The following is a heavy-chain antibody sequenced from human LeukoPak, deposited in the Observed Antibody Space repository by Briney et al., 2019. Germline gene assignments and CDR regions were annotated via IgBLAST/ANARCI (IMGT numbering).Heavy chain of an antibody. V-gene: IGHV4-59*01. CDR3: ARGNPGYRIDY. J-gene: IGHJ4*02. D-gene: IGHD6-13*01. Sequence: SETLSLTCTVSGGSISSYYWSWIRQPPGKGLEWIGYIYYSGSTNYNPSLKSRVTISVDTSKNQFSLKLSSVTAADTAVYYCARGNPGYRIDYWDQGTLVTVSS. CDR1: GGSISSYY. CDR2: IYYSGST.